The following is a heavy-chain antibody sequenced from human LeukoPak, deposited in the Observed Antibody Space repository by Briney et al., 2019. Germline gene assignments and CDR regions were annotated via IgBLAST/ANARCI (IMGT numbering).Heavy chain of an antibody. J-gene: IGHJ5*02. CDR3: ARGRDGWFDP. CDR1: GGSFSGYY. D-gene: IGHD2-21*01. CDR2: INHSGST. V-gene: IGHV4-34*01. Sequence: SETLSLTCAVYGGSFSGYYWSWIRQPPGKGLDWIGEINHSGSTNYNPSLKSRVTISVDTSKNQFSLKLSSVTAADTAVYYCARGRDGWFDPWGQGTLVTVTS.